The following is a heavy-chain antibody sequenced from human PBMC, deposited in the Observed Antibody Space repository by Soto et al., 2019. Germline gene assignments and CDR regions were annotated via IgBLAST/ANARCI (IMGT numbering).Heavy chain of an antibody. CDR1: GGSISSYY. CDR3: ARQRFWSGYDFDY. V-gene: IGHV4-59*08. CDR2: IYYSGST. Sequence: SETLSLTCTVSGGSISSYYWSWIRQPPGKGLEWIGYIYYSGSTNYNPSLKSRVTISVDTSKNQFSLKLSSVTAADTAVYYCARQRFWSGYDFDYWGQGTLVTVSS. D-gene: IGHD3-3*01. J-gene: IGHJ4*02.